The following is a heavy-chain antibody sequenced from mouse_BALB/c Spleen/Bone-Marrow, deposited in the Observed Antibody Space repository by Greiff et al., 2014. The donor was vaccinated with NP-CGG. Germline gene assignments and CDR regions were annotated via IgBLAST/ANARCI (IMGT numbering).Heavy chain of an antibody. J-gene: IGHJ3*01. CDR3: ARHYDGYWFAY. D-gene: IGHD2-3*01. CDR1: GFTFSSYG. Sequence: EVQLQQSGGVLVKPGGSLKLSCVASGFTFSSYGMSWVRQTPDKRLEWVATISSGVIYTYYSDSVKGRFTISRDNAKNTLYLQMSSLKSEDTAMYYCARHYDGYWFAYWGQGTLVTVSA. CDR2: ISSGVIYT. V-gene: IGHV5-6*01.